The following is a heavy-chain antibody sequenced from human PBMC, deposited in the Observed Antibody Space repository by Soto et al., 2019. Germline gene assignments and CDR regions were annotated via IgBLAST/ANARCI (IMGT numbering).Heavy chain of an antibody. D-gene: IGHD3-22*01. V-gene: IGHV1-69*10. CDR2: IIPILGIA. J-gene: IGHJ4*02. CDR3: ARVTLHYYASSGSPQPTDY. Sequence: ASVKVSCKASGGTFSSNTISWVRQAPGQGLDWMGGIIPILGIANYALKFQGRVTITADKSASTAYMELSSLRAEDTAVYHCARVTLHYYASSGSPQPTDYWGQGTLVTVSS. CDR1: GGTFSSNT.